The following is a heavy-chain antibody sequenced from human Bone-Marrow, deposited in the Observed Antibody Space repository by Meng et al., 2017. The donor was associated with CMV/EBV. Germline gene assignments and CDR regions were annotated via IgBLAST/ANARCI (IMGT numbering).Heavy chain of an antibody. CDR2: ISSSGSTI. Sequence: GESLKISCAASGFTFSSYEMNWVRQAPGKGLEWVSYISSSGSTIYYADSVKGRFTISRDNAKNSLYLQMNSLRAEDTAVYYCAREELTYYDFWSGSYGMDVWGRGTTVTVSS. CDR1: GFTFSSYE. V-gene: IGHV3-48*03. D-gene: IGHD3-3*01. J-gene: IGHJ6*02. CDR3: AREELTYYDFWSGSYGMDV.